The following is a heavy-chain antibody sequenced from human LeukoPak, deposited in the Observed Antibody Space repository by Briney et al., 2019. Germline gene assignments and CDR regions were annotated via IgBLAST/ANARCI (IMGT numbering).Heavy chain of an antibody. D-gene: IGHD2-2*03. CDR3: ARARPGYCSSTSCYSFDY. J-gene: IGHJ4*02. V-gene: IGHV1-8*01. Sequence: ASVKVSXKASGYTFTSYDINWVRQATGQGLEWMGWMNPKSGNTDHAQKFQGRVTMTRDTSISTAYMELSRLRSDDTAVYYCARARPGYCSSTSCYSFDYWGQGTLVTVSS. CDR2: MNPKSGNT. CDR1: GYTFTSYD.